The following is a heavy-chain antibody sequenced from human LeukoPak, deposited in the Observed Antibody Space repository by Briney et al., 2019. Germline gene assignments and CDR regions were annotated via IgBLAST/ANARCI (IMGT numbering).Heavy chain of an antibody. V-gene: IGHV3-21*01. CDR3: AKEGKTTPPDY. Sequence: GESLRLSCAASGFTFSSYSMNWVRQAPGKGLEWVSSISDNSNFIYYADSVKGRFTISRDNSKNTLYLQMNSLRAEDTAVYYCAKEGKTTPPDYWGQGTLVTVSS. CDR1: GFTFSSYS. CDR2: ISDNSNFI. J-gene: IGHJ4*02. D-gene: IGHD1-7*01.